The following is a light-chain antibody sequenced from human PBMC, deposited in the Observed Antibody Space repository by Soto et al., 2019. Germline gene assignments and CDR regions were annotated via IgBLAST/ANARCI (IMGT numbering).Light chain of an antibody. CDR3: SSYASSSTLVL. CDR1: PSDIGGYNY. CDR2: EVT. J-gene: IGLJ2*01. V-gene: IGLV2-14*01. Sequence: QSALTQPASVSGSPGHSITISCTGTPSDIGGYNYVSWHQQHPGKAPKLIIYEVTHRPSGVSDRFSGSKSGNTASLTISGLLAEDEADYYCSSYASSSTLVLFGGGTKLTVL.